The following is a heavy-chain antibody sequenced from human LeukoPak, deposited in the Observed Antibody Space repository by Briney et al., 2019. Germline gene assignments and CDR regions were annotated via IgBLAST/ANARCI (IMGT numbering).Heavy chain of an antibody. D-gene: IGHD6-19*01. J-gene: IGHJ5*01. V-gene: IGHV3-53*01. Sequence: ETLSLTCTVSGFTVSSNYMSWVRQAPGKGLEWVSVIYSGGTTYYADSVKGRFTISRDNSKNTLYLQMNSLRAEDTAVYYCARDLSSSGWFDSWGQGTLVTVSS. CDR1: GFTVSSNY. CDR3: ARDLSSSGWFDS. CDR2: IYSGGTT.